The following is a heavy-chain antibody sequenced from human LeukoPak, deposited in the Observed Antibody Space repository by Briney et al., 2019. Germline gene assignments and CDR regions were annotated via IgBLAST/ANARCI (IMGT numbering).Heavy chain of an antibody. CDR3: AKGAPQYCSSTSCFNWFDP. D-gene: IGHD2-2*01. CDR1: GFTFSSYS. V-gene: IGHV3-21*04. CDR2: ISSSSTYT. Sequence: GGSLRLSCAASGFTFSSYSMNWVRQAPGKGLEWVSSISSSSTYTYYADSVKGRFTISRDNSKNTLYLQMNSLRAEDTAVYYCAKGAPQYCSSTSCFNWFDPWGQGTLVTVSS. J-gene: IGHJ5*02.